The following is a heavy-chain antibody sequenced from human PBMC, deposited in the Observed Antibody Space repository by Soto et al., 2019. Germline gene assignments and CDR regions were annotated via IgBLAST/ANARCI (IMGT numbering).Heavy chain of an antibody. CDR3: ARAVLRFQKVYYGMDV. V-gene: IGHV1-69*01. CDR2: IIPIFGTA. CDR1: GGTFSSYA. Sequence: QVQLVQSGAEVKKPGSSVKVSCKASGGTFSSYAISWVQQAPGQGLEWMGGIIPIFGTANYAQKFQGRVTITADESTSTAYMELSSLRSEDTAVYYCARAVLRFQKVYYGMDVWGQGTTVTVSS. D-gene: IGHD3-3*01. J-gene: IGHJ6*02.